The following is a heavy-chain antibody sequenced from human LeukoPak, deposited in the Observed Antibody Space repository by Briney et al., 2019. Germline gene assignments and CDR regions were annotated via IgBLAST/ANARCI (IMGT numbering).Heavy chain of an antibody. Sequence: SETLSLTCTVSGGSISCGGYYWSWIRQHPGKGLEWIGYMYDTVNTKDNPSLTSRLTLSADTSKNQFSLRLDSVTAADTAVYYCATIKHGYPYGYFDFWGQGILGTVSS. CDR1: GGSISCGGYY. CDR3: ATIKHGYPYGYFDF. J-gene: IGHJ4*02. CDR2: MYDTVNT. D-gene: IGHD5-18*01. V-gene: IGHV4-61*08.